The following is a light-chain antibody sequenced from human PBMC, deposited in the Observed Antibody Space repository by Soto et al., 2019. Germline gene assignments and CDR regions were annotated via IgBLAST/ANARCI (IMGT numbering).Light chain of an antibody. Sequence: QSVLTQPASVSGSPGQSIAISCTGTSSDVGGFNYVSWYQQHPGKATKFMIYDVSSRPSGVSDSFSGSKSGNTSSLTISGLQAEDEADYYCASYTTSSTYVFGTGTKVTVL. CDR2: DVS. CDR3: ASYTTSSTYV. CDR1: SSDVGGFNY. J-gene: IGLJ1*01. V-gene: IGLV2-14*03.